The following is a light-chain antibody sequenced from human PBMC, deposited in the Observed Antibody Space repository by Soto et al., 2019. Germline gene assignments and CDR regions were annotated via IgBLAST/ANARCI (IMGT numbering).Light chain of an antibody. V-gene: IGKV1-12*01. CDR2: AAS. J-gene: IGKJ4*01. CDR3: QQSYSTLT. Sequence: DIQMTQSPSSVPASVGDRVTITCRASQGIRSWLAWYQQKPGKAPKLLIFAASSLQSGVPSRFSGRGSGTEFTLTISSLQPEDFATYYCQQSYSTLTFGGGTKVDIK. CDR1: QGIRSW.